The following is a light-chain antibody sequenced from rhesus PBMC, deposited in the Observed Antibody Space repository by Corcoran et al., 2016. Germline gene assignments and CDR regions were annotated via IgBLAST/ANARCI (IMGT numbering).Light chain of an antibody. V-gene: IGKV1-19*01. CDR3: QQYDDVPYS. Sequence: DIQMTQSPSSLSASVGDKVTITCHASQGISRWLAWYQQKPGKAPKPLISYASSLQSGVPSRFSGSGSGTDYPLTISSLQPEDFATYYWQQYDDVPYSFGQGTKVEIK. J-gene: IGKJ2*01. CDR1: QGISRW. CDR2: YAS.